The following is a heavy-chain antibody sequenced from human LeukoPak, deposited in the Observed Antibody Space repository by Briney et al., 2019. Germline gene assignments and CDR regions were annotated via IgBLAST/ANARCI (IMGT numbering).Heavy chain of an antibody. J-gene: IGHJ3*02. Sequence: SETLSLTCAVYGGSFSGYYWGWIRQPPGKGLEWIGSIYYSGSTYYNPSLKSRVTISVDTSKNQFSLKLSSVTAADTAVYYCARGESKRVGAFDIWGQGTMVIVSS. CDR2: IYYSGST. V-gene: IGHV4-34*01. D-gene: IGHD3-10*01. CDR1: GGSFSGYY. CDR3: ARGESKRVGAFDI.